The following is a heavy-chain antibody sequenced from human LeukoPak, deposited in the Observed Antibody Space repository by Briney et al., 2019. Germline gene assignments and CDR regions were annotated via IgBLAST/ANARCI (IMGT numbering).Heavy chain of an antibody. Sequence: SVKVSCKASGATFISYAMSWVRQAPGQGLEWMGGIIPIFGTANYVQKFQGRVTITADKSTSTAYMEVSSLRSEDTAVYYCAGGRPRGYCSGGSCYHNFDYWGQGTLVTVSS. D-gene: IGHD2-15*01. CDR3: AGGRPRGYCSGGSCYHNFDY. J-gene: IGHJ4*02. CDR2: IIPIFGTA. CDR1: GATFISYA. V-gene: IGHV1-69*06.